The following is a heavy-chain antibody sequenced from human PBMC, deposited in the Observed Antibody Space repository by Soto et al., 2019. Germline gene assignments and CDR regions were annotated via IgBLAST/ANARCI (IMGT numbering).Heavy chain of an antibody. CDR2: INHSGST. D-gene: IGHD3-16*01. CDR1: GGSFSGYY. J-gene: IGHJ5*02. CDR3: ARAKPYGP. V-gene: IGHV4-34*01. Sequence: PSETLSLTCAVYGGSFSGYYWSWIRQPPGKGLEWIGEINHSGSTNYNPSLKSRVTISVDTSKNQFSLKLSSVTAADTAVYYCARAKPYGPWAQGTLVTVSS.